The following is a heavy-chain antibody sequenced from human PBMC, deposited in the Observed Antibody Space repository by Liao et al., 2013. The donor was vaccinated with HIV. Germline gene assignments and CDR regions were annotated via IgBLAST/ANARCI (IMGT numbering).Heavy chain of an antibody. CDR1: GGSISSYY. J-gene: IGHJ6*03. CDR2: IYTSGST. CDR3: ARDQYYYDSSGSYYGSYYYYMDV. D-gene: IGHD3-22*01. Sequence: QVQLQESGPGLVKPSETLSLTCTVSGGSISSYYWSWIRQPAGKGLEWIGRIYTSGSTNYNPSLKSRVTMSVDTSKNQFSLKLSSVTAADTAVYYCARDQYYYDSSGSYYGSYYYYMDVWAKGPRSPSP. V-gene: IGHV4-4*07.